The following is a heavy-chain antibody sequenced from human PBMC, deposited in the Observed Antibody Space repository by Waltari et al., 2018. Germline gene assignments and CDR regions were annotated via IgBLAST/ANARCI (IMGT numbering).Heavy chain of an antibody. CDR2: INHSGST. D-gene: IGHD1-20*01. V-gene: IGHV4-34*01. Sequence: QVQLQQWGAGLLKPSETLSLTCAVYGGSFSGYYWSWIRQPPGKGLEWIGEINHSGSTNYSPSLKSRVTISVDTSKNQFSLKLSSVTAADTAVYYCASKEINWNLVIWGQGTMVTVSS. CDR1: GGSFSGYY. J-gene: IGHJ3*02. CDR3: ASKEINWNLVI.